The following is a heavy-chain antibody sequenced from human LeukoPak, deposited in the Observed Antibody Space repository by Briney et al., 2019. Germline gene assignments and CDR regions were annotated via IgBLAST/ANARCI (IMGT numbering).Heavy chain of an antibody. V-gene: IGHV3-48*03. CDR3: AVTSDGGSRDY. CDR1: GFTFSSYE. D-gene: IGHD4-23*01. J-gene: IGHJ4*02. CDR2: ISSSGSTI. Sequence: GGSLRLSCAASGFTFSSYEMNWVRQAPGKGLEWVSYISSSGSTIYYADSVKGRFTISRDNAKNSLYLQMNSLRAEDTAVYYCAVTSDGGSRDYWGQGTLVTVSS.